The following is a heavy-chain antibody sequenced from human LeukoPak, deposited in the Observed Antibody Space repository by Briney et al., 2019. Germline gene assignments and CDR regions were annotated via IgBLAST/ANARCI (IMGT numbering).Heavy chain of an antibody. CDR2: IYHSGST. Sequence: SETLSLTCAVSGYSISSGYYWGWIRQPPGRGLEWIGSIYHSGSTFYNPSLKSRVTISVDTSKNQFSLKLSSVPAADTAVYYCARIDSGSYSGLFDYWGQGTLVTVPS. CDR1: GYSISSGYY. D-gene: IGHD1-26*01. V-gene: IGHV4-38-2*01. J-gene: IGHJ4*02. CDR3: ARIDSGSYSGLFDY.